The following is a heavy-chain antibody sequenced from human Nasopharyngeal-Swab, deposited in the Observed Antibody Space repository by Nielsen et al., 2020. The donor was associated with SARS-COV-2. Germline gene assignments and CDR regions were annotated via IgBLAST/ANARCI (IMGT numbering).Heavy chain of an antibody. D-gene: IGHD3-3*01. J-gene: IGHJ4*02. CDR1: GGSFSGYY. CDR3: AASRRITIFGVVIIGLPLDY. V-gene: IGHV4-34*01. Sequence: SETLSLTCAVYGGSFSGYYWSWIRQPPGKGLAWIGEINHSGSTTYNPSLKSRVTISVDTSKNQFPLKLSSVTAADTAVYYCAASRRITIFGVVIIGLPLDYWGQGTLVTVSS. CDR2: INHSGST.